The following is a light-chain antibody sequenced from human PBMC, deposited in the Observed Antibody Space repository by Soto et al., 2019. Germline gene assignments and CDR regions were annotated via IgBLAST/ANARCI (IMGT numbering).Light chain of an antibody. Sequence: QSVLTQPPSVSGAPGQRVTISCTGSSSNIGAGYDVHWYQQLPGTAPKLLIYGNSNRPSGVPDRFSGSTSGTSASLAITGLQAEDEAYYYCQSYDSSLSRVFVGGTKLTVL. CDR2: GNS. V-gene: IGLV1-40*01. CDR3: QSYDSSLSRV. J-gene: IGLJ2*01. CDR1: SSNIGAGYD.